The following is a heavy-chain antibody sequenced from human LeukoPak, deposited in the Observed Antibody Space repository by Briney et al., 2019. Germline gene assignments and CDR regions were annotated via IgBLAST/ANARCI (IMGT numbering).Heavy chain of an antibody. J-gene: IGHJ4*02. CDR2: IYYSGST. CDR3: ARSEINDYFKY. V-gene: IGHV4-59*08. Sequence: PSETLSLTCTVSGGSISSYYWSWIRQPPGKGLEWIGYIYYSGSTNYNPSLKSRVTLSVDTSKNQVSLKLTSVSAADTAVYYCARSEINDYFKYWGPGILVTVST. D-gene: IGHD3-16*01. CDR1: GGSISSYY.